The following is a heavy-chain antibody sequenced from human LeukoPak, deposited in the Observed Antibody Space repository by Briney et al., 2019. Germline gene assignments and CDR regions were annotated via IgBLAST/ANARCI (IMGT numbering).Heavy chain of an antibody. V-gene: IGHV3-74*01. CDR2: ISSDGSST. Sequence: GGSLRLSCAASGFSFSSHCMHWVRQAPGKGLVWVTRISSDGSSTRYADSVKGRFTISRDNAKNTLYLQMSSLRAEDTALYYCASISLSGWANDHWGQGTLVTVSS. D-gene: IGHD6-19*01. CDR1: GFSFSSHC. J-gene: IGHJ5*02. CDR3: ASISLSGWANDH.